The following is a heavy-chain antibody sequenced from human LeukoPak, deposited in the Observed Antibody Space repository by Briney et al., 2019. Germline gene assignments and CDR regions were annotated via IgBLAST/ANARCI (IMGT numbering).Heavy chain of an antibody. V-gene: IGHV4-39*01. CDR3: ARPLGRGIAAAGDNWFDP. D-gene: IGHD6-13*01. CDR1: GGSISSSSYY. J-gene: IGHJ5*02. Sequence: PSETLSLTCTVSGGSISSSSYYWGSLRQPPGKVLQWIGRIYYSGSTYYNPSLKSRVTISVDTSKNQFSLKLSSVTAADTAVYYCARPLGRGIAAAGDNWFDPWGQGTLVTVSS. CDR2: IYYSGST.